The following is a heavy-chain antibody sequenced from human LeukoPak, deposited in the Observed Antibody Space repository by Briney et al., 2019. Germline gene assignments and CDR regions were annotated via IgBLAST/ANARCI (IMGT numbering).Heavy chain of an antibody. Sequence: GGSLRLSCAASGFTFSNYWMTWVRQAPGKGLEWVSAISGSGGSTYYADSVKGRFTISRDNSKNTLYLQMNSLRAEDTAVYYCAKDHPNYDFWSGYYDYWGQGTLVTVSS. J-gene: IGHJ4*02. CDR2: ISGSGGST. D-gene: IGHD3-3*01. CDR3: AKDHPNYDFWSGYYDY. CDR1: GFTFSNYW. V-gene: IGHV3-23*01.